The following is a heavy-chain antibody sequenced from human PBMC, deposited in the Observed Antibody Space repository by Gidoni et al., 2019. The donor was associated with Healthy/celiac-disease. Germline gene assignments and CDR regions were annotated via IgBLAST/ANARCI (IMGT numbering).Heavy chain of an antibody. CDR3: ARDLGWFDP. J-gene: IGHJ5*02. CDR2: IYTSGST. CDR1: GCSISSGSYY. Sequence: QVQLQESGPGLVKPSQTLSRTCTVAGCSISSGSYYWSWIRQPSGNGLEWIGRIYTSGSTNYNPSLKSRVTISVDTSKNQFSLKLSSVTAADTAVYYCARDLGWFDPWGQGTLVTVSS. D-gene: IGHD3-16*01. V-gene: IGHV4-61*02.